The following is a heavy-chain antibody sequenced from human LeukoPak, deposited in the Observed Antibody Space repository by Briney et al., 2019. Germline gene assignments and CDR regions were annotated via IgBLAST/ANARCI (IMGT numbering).Heavy chain of an antibody. CDR1: GYTFTGYY. CDR3: ARDGVYSSGWYVDY. J-gene: IGHJ4*02. V-gene: IGHV1-2*02. Sequence: ASVKVSCKASGYTFTGYYMHWVRQAPGQGLEWMGWINPNSGGTNYAQKFQGRVTMTRDTSISTAYMELSRLRSDDTAVYYCARDGVYSSGWYVDYRGQGTLVTVSS. CDR2: INPNSGGT. D-gene: IGHD6-19*01.